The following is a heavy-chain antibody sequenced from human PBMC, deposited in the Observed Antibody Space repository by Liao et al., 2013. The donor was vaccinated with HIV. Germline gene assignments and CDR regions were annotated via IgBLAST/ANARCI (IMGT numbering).Heavy chain of an antibody. D-gene: IGHD1/OR15-1a*01. Sequence: QVHLEESGPGLVKPSQTLSLTCSVSGGSINSAEHFWTWICQPPGKGLEWIGYIYYSGTTNYNSSLKSRLTISQDTSKNRFSLRLTSVTAADTAVYFCARVSNWNNYYFYIDVWGKGTTVIVSS. J-gene: IGHJ6*03. CDR1: GGSINSAEHF. CDR2: IYYSGTT. CDR3: ARVSNWNNYYFYIDV. V-gene: IGHV4-30-4*08.